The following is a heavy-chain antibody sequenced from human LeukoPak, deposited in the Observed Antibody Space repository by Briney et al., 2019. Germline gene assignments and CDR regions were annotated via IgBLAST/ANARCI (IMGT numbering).Heavy chain of an antibody. D-gene: IGHD2-15*01. Sequence: SQTLSLTCAISGDSVSSSSATWKWIRQSPSRGLEWLGRTYYKSKWYNDYAVSVKSRITISPDTSRNQFSLQPTSATPEDTAVYYCARDPSGGFRWYFDLWGRGTLVTVSS. CDR1: GDSVSSSSAT. CDR3: ARDPSGGFRWYFDL. CDR2: TYYKSKWYN. J-gene: IGHJ2*01. V-gene: IGHV6-1*01.